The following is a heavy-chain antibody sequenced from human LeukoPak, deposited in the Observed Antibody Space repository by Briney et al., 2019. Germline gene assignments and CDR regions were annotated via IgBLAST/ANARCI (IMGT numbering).Heavy chain of an antibody. V-gene: IGHV3-74*01. J-gene: IGHJ4*02. CDR1: GSYW. CDR3: AKVKEYSSGGGFDY. CDR2: INSDGSWT. Sequence: GGSLRLSCAASGSYWMHWVRQAPGKGLVWVSHINSDGSWTSYADSVKGRFTISKDNAKNTVYLQMNSLRAEDTALYYCAKVKEYSSGGGFDYWGQGTLVTVSS. D-gene: IGHD6-19*01.